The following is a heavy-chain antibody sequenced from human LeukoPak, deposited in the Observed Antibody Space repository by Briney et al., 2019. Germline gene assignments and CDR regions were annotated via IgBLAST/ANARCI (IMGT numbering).Heavy chain of an antibody. Sequence: ASVKVSCKASGYTFTSYDINWVRQAAGQGLEWMGWMNPNSGNTGYAQKFQGRVTMTRNTSISTAYMELSSLRSEDTAVYYCARRAGRRYCSGGSCLPYWGQGTLVTVSS. D-gene: IGHD2-15*01. CDR2: MNPNSGNT. CDR1: GYTFTSYD. CDR3: ARRAGRRYCSGGSCLPY. J-gene: IGHJ4*02. V-gene: IGHV1-8*01.